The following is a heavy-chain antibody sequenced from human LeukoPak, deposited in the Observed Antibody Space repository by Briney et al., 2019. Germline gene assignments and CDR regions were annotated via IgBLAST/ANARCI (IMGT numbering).Heavy chain of an antibody. D-gene: IGHD1-1*01. J-gene: IGHJ4*02. CDR3: ARDHNWVVDY. V-gene: IGHV1-18*01. CDR1: GYTFTSYG. CDR2: ISTYSSDT. Sequence: ASVKVSCKTSGYTFTSYGLRWVRQAPGQGLEWMGWISTYSSDTYYAQRVQGRLTMTTDISTNTAYLEIRSLTSDDTAVYFCARDHNWVVDYWGQGTLVTVSS.